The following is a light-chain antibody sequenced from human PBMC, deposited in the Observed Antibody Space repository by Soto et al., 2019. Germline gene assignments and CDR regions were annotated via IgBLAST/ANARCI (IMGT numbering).Light chain of an antibody. CDR3: CSYAGSSTYVV. J-gene: IGLJ2*01. CDR2: EGS. V-gene: IGLV2-23*01. CDR1: SSDVGSYNL. Sequence: QSALTQPASVSGSPGQSITISCTGTSSDVGSYNLVSWYQQHPGKAPKLMIYEGSKRPSGVSNRFSGSKSGNTASLPTSGLQAEDEADYCCCSYAGSSTYVVFGGGTELTVL.